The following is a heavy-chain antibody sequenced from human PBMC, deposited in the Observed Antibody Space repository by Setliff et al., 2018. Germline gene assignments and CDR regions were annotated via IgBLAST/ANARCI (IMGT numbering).Heavy chain of an antibody. J-gene: IGHJ4*02. CDR3: ARAQSWRVGPYYFDN. Sequence: ASVKVSCKASGYTFTSYDFNWVRQATGQGLEWMGWMNPNSGNTGYAQKFQGRVTMTSNTSISTAYMDLSILRFEDTAVYYCARAQSWRVGPYYFDNWGQGTLVTVSS. V-gene: IGHV1-8*02. D-gene: IGHD3-3*01. CDR1: GYTFTSYD. CDR2: MNPNSGNT.